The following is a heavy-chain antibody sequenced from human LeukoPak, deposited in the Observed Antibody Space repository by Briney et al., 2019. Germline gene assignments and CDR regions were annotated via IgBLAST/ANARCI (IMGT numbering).Heavy chain of an antibody. CDR1: EFTVSDHY. CDR3: AREKRSSGWYFYFDY. V-gene: IGHV4-4*02. J-gene: IGHJ4*02. Sequence: GSLRLSCAASEFTVSDHYIDWVRQPPGKGLEWIGEIYHSGSTNYNPSLKSRVTISVDKSKNQFSLKLSSVTAADTAVYYCAREKRSSGWYFYFDYWGQGTLVTVSS. D-gene: IGHD6-19*01. CDR2: IYHSGST.